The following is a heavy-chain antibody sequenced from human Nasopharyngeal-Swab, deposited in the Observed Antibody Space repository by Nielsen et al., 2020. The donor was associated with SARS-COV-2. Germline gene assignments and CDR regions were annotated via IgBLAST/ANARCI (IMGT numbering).Heavy chain of an antibody. CDR3: AKPYSGSYYGYFDY. Sequence: GESLKISCVASGFTFTSHGMYWVRQAPGEGLDWVAFIRNDGSNKNYADSVKGRFTISRDNSKNTLYLQMNSLRAEDTAVYYCAKPYSGSYYGYFDYWGQGTLGTVSS. J-gene: IGHJ4*02. CDR2: IRNDGSNK. D-gene: IGHD1-26*01. CDR1: GFTFTSHG. V-gene: IGHV3-30*02.